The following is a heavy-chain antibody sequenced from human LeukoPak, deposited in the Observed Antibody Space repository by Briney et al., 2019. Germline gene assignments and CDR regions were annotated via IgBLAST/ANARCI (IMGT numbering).Heavy chain of an antibody. CDR1: GFTFSSCA. CDR3: AKDTSVGAFDI. J-gene: IGHJ3*02. Sequence: GGSLRLSCAASGFTFSSCAMSWVRQAPGKGLEWVSGISGSDRSTYYADSVKGRFIISRDNSKNTLYLQMNSLRAEDTAVYYCAKDTSVGAFDIWGQGTMVTVSS. V-gene: IGHV3-23*01. D-gene: IGHD5/OR15-5a*01. CDR2: ISGSDRST.